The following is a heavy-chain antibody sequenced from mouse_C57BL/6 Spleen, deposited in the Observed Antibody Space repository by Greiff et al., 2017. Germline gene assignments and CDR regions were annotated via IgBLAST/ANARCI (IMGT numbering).Heavy chain of an antibody. CDR3: ATGYYGSSQAWFAY. CDR2: ISYDGSN. V-gene: IGHV3-6*01. Sequence: EVKLQESGPGLVKPSQSLSLTCSVTGYSITSGYYWNWIRQFPGNKLEWMGYISYDGSNNYNPSLKNRISITRDTSKNQFFLKLNSVTTEDTATYYCATGYYGSSQAWFAYWGQGTLVTVSA. CDR1: GYSITSGYY. D-gene: IGHD1-1*01. J-gene: IGHJ3*01.